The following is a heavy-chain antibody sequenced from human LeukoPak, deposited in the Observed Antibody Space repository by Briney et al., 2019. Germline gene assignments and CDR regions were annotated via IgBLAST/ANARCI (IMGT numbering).Heavy chain of an antibody. Sequence: GESLKISCKGSGYSLTSYWIGWVRQMPGKGLEWMGIIYPGDSDTRYSPSFQGQVTISADKSISTAYLQWSSLKASDTAMYYCARNRVVATPYDAFDIWGQGTMVTVSS. J-gene: IGHJ3*02. CDR1: GYSLTSYW. CDR2: IYPGDSDT. D-gene: IGHD2-15*01. CDR3: ARNRVVATPYDAFDI. V-gene: IGHV5-51*01.